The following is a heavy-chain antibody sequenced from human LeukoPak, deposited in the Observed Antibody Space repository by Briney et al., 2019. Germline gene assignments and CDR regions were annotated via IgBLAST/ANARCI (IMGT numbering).Heavy chain of an antibody. CDR3: AKVLLWFGELFDP. J-gene: IGHJ5*02. V-gene: IGHV3-23*01. D-gene: IGHD3-10*01. CDR1: GFTFRSYA. CDR2: ISGSGGRT. Sequence: GPRTLSGAATGFTFRSYAMSWVRHAPGKGLEWVSAISGSGGRTYSADSVKGRFTISRDNSKNTLYLQMNSLRAEDTAVYYCAKVLLWFGELFDPWGQGTLVTVSS.